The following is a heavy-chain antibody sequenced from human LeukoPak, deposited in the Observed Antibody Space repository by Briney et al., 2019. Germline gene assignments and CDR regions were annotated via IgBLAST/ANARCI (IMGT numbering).Heavy chain of an antibody. CDR2: IYYSGST. D-gene: IGHD6-19*01. J-gene: IGHJ3*02. CDR1: GGSISSSSYY. Sequence: PSETLSLTCTVSGGSISSSSYYWGWIRQPPGKGLEWIGSIYYSGSTYYNPSLKSRVTISVDTSKNQFSLKLSSVTAADTAVYYCARPPRDGCTDDAFDIWGQGTMVTVSS. CDR3: ARPPRDGCTDDAFDI. V-gene: IGHV4-39*01.